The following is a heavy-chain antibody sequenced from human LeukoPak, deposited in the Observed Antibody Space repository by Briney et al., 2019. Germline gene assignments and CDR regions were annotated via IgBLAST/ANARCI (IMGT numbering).Heavy chain of an antibody. D-gene: IGHD3-16*01. CDR2: ISGSGTTT. Sequence: GGTLRLSCAASGFTFSSYAMSWVRQAPGKGLEWVSAISGSGTTTYYADSVKGRFTISRDNSKNTLYLQMNSLRAEDTAVYYCAKDRGFYDYVWGSWGQGTLVTVSS. J-gene: IGHJ4*02. V-gene: IGHV3-23*01. CDR3: AKDRGFYDYVWGS. CDR1: GFTFSSYA.